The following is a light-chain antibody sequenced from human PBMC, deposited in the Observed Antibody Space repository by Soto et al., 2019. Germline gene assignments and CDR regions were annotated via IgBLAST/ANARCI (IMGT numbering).Light chain of an antibody. J-gene: IGKJ1*01. Sequence: DIVMTQSPDSLAVSLGDRASINCKSSQNVLYSSNNKNYLAWYQQKPGQPPKLLIYWASTRESGVPDRFSGSGSGTDFTLTISSLQADDVAVYYCQQYYSTPPVTFGQGTKVEIK. V-gene: IGKV4-1*01. CDR1: QNVLYSSNNKNY. CDR3: QQYYSTPPVT. CDR2: WAS.